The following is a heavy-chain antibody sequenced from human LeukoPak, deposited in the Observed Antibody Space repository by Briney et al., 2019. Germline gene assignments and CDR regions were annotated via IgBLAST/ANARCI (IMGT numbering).Heavy chain of an antibody. J-gene: IGHJ4*02. V-gene: IGHV4-34*01. CDR3: AGGASGYYYVRDQYYFDY. Sequence: SEPLSLTCAVHGGSFSRYYWSWIRQPPGKGLDWIGEINHSGSTNYNPSLKSRVTISVDTSKNQFSLKLSSVTAADTAVYYCAGGASGYYYVRDQYYFDYWGQGTLVTVSS. D-gene: IGHD3-22*01. CDR2: INHSGST. CDR1: GGSFSRYY.